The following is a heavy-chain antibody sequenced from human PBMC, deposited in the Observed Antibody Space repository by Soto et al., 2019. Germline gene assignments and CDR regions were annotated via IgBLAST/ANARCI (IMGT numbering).Heavy chain of an antibody. CDR1: GFTVSSNY. J-gene: IGHJ6*02. CDR3: ARDVGAAAGLYGFDV. D-gene: IGHD6-13*01. CDR2: IYSGGST. Sequence: EVQLVESGGGLVQPGGSLRLSCAASGFTVSSNYMSWVRQAPGKGLEWVSVIYSGGSTYYGDSVKGRFTSSRHNSKNTLYLQMNSLSAEDTAVYYCARDVGAAAGLYGFDVWGQGTTVTVSS. V-gene: IGHV3-53*04.